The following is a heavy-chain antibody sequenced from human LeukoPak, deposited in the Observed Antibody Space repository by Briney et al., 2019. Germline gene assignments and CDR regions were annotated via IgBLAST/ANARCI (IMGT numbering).Heavy chain of an antibody. CDR2: ISSSSSYI. J-gene: IGHJ3*02. Sequence: GGSLRLSCAASGFTFSSYSMNWVRQAPGKGLEWVSSISSSSSYIYYADSVKGRFTISRDNAKNSLYLQMNSLRAEDTAVYYCAPSVSTGTTRAFDIWGQGTMVTVSS. D-gene: IGHD1-7*01. V-gene: IGHV3-21*01. CDR3: APSVSTGTTRAFDI. CDR1: GFTFSSYS.